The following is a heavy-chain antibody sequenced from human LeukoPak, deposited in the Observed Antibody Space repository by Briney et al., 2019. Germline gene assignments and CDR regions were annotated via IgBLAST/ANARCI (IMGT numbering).Heavy chain of an antibody. CDR2: IYHSGST. CDR3: ARERSVAYP. V-gene: IGHV4-30-2*01. D-gene: IGHD6-19*01. J-gene: IGHJ4*02. Sequence: SETLSLTCTVSGGSISSGGYYWSWIRQPPGKGLEWIGYIYHSGSTYYNPSLKSRVTISVDRSKNQFSLKLSSVTAADTAVYYCARERSVAYPWGQGTLVTVSS. CDR1: GGSISSGGYY.